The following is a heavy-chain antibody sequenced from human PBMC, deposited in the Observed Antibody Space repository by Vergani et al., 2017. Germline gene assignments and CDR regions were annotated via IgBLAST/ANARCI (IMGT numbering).Heavy chain of an antibody. V-gene: IGHV3-30*04. CDR2: ISYDGSNK. CDR3: ARGPDLLQSGLLDY. Sequence: QVQLLESGGGVVQPGRSLRRSCAASGFTFSSYAMHWVRKAPGKGMEWVAVISYDGSNKYYADSGKGRFTISRDNSKNTLYLQMNSLRAEDTAVYYCARGPDLLQSGLLDYWGQGTLVTVSS. D-gene: IGHD3-10*01. CDR1: GFTFSSYA. J-gene: IGHJ4*02.